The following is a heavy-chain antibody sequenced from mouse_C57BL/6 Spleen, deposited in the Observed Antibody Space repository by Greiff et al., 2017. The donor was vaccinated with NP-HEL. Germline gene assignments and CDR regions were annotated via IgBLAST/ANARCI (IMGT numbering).Heavy chain of an antibody. D-gene: IGHD1-3*01. V-gene: IGHV1-4*01. CDR2: INPSSGYT. CDR3: ARIKGFAY. CDR1: GYTFTSYT. Sequence: QVQLKESGAELARPGASVKMSCKASGYTFTSYTMHWVKQRPGQGLEWIGYINPSSGYTKYNQKFKDKATLTADKSSSTAYMQLSSLTSEDSAVYYCARIKGFAYWGQGTLVTVSA. J-gene: IGHJ3*01.